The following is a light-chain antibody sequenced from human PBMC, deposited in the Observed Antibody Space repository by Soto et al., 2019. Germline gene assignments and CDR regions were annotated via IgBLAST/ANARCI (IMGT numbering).Light chain of an antibody. CDR1: QAIGND. CDR3: LQGHSYPWT. Sequence: AIQMTQSPSSLSASVGDRVTITCRASQAIGNDLAWYQQKPGKAPQLLIFAASTLQSGVPSRFSGSGSGTDFSLTISRLQPEDLATYYCLQGHSYPWTFGQGTKVEI. CDR2: AAS. J-gene: IGKJ1*01. V-gene: IGKV1-6*01.